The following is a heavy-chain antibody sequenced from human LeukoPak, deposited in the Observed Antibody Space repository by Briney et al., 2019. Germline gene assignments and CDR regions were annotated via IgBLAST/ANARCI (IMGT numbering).Heavy chain of an antibody. CDR3: ARAYYDILTGYLDYFDY. CDR1: GYTFIDYY. Sequence: ASVKVSCKTSGYTFIDYYMHWVRQAPGQGLEYMGWVNPKSGGTNFAQKLQGRVTMTTDTSTSTAYMELRSLRSDDTAVYYCARAYYDILTGYLDYFDYWGQGTLVTVSS. V-gene: IGHV1-2*02. CDR2: VNPKSGGT. J-gene: IGHJ4*02. D-gene: IGHD3-9*01.